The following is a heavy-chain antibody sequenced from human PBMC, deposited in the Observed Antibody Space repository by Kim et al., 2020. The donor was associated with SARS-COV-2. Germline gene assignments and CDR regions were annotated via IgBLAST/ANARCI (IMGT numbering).Heavy chain of an antibody. CDR1: GDSLSNSAYY. J-gene: IGHJ5*02. D-gene: IGHD3-10*01. Sequence: SETLSLTCIVSGDSLSNSAYYWGWIRQTPGMGLEWIGSLRDGGSTFYNPSLKSRVTISVDTSKNQFSLRMISVTAADTAVYHCARQHFASGRVWWFDPWGQGTLVSVSS. CDR3: ARQHFASGRVWWFDP. V-gene: IGHV4-39*01. CDR2: LRDGGST.